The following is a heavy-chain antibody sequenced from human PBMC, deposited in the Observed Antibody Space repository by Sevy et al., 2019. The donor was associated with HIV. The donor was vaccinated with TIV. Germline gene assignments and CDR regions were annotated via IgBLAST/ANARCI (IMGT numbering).Heavy chain of an antibody. Sequence: LSLTCAASGFTFSNFGMHWVRQAPGKGLEWVAVISHDGTNKYYADSVKGRLTISKDNSKNTVSLQMNSLRVEDTAVYFCAKDPDPYTVVVISATRAFFDYWGQGTLVTVSS. CDR3: AKDPDPYTVVVISATRAFFDY. J-gene: IGHJ4*02. CDR1: GFTFSNFG. D-gene: IGHD3-16*02. CDR2: ISHDGTNK. V-gene: IGHV3-30*18.